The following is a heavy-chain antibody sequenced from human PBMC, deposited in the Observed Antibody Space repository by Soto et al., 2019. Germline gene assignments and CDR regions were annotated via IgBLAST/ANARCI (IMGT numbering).Heavy chain of an antibody. Sequence: SGGSLRLSCAASGLTFSSYAMSWVRQAPGKGLEWVSAISASGGSTYYADSVKGRFTISRDNSKNTLYLQMNSLRAEDTAVYYCAKRSPAAGILWLGGMDFWGQGTTITVSS. J-gene: IGHJ6*02. D-gene: IGHD6-13*01. CDR2: ISASGGST. CDR3: AKRSPAAGILWLGGMDF. V-gene: IGHV3-23*01. CDR1: GLTFSSYA.